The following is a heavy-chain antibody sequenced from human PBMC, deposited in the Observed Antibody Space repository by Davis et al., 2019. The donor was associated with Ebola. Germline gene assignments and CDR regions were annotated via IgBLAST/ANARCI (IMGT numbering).Heavy chain of an antibody. CDR3: ARAVFHEVLDY. J-gene: IGHJ4*02. D-gene: IGHD3-3*01. V-gene: IGHV3-30*04. CDR2: VSHSEREK. Sequence: PGGSLRLSCAASGFTFRNYAMHWVRQAPGKGPEWVAVVSHSEREKFYADSVKGRFTISRDNSENTLFLQMNSLTADDTAVYYCARAVFHEVLDYWGQGTPVTVSS. CDR1: GFTFRNYA.